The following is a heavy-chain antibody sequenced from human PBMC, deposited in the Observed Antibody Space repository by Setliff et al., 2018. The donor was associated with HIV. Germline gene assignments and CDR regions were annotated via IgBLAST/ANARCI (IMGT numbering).Heavy chain of an antibody. V-gene: IGHV1-58*02. CDR2: IILDSGHT. Sequence: SVKVSCKAPGLDFTDSVMQWVRLAGGQRLEWIGWIILDSGHTDYAQRFQGRVTITSDMSTSTGYMELRSLRSDDTAVYYCARVPRGGPAEVVWGQGTLVTVSS. J-gene: IGHJ4*02. D-gene: IGHD2-2*01. CDR1: GLDFTDSV. CDR3: ARVPRGGPAEVV.